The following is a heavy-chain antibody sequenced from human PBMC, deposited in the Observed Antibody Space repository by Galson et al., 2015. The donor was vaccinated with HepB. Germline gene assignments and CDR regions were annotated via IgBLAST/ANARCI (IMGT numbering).Heavy chain of an antibody. Sequence: LTCAVYGGSFSTHYWSRIRQPPGKGLEWIGEINHSGSTNYNPSLKSRVTISVATSKNRFSLRLSSVTAADTAVYYCARAVYYDFWNGFGPWGQGALVTVSS. J-gene: IGHJ5*02. V-gene: IGHV4-34*01. CDR1: GGSFSTHY. D-gene: IGHD3-3*01. CDR3: ARAVYYDFWNGFGP. CDR2: INHSGST.